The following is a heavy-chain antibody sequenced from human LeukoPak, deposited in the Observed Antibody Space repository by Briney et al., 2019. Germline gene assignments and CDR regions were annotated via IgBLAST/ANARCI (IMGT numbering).Heavy chain of an antibody. Sequence: GGSLRLSCAASRFTFDDYAMPWVRQAPGKGLEWVSGISWNSGSIGYADSVKGRFTISRDNAKNSLYLQMNSLRAEDTALYYCASRTVAAFDIWGQGTMVTVSS. CDR2: ISWNSGSI. D-gene: IGHD1-14*01. V-gene: IGHV3-9*01. CDR1: RFTFDDYA. J-gene: IGHJ3*02. CDR3: ASRTVAAFDI.